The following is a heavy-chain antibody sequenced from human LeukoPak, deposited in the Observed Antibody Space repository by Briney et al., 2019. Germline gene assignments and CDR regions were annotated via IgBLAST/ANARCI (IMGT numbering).Heavy chain of an antibody. Sequence: GGSLRLSCAASGFTFSRYSMNWVRQAPGKGLEWVSSISISSNYIYYPDSLKGRFTISRDNAKNTLYLQMNSLRAGDTAVYYCASTPNGVAAIYFDYWGQGTLVTVSS. V-gene: IGHV3-21*01. CDR2: ISISSNYI. CDR3: ASTPNGVAAIYFDY. J-gene: IGHJ4*02. CDR1: GFTFSRYS. D-gene: IGHD2-15*01.